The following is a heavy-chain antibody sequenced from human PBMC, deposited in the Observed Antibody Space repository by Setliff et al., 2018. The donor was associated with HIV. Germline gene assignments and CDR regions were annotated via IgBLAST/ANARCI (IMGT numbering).Heavy chain of an antibody. CDR1: GGSISSDY. CDR3: ARGDGYRANDAFYDTGMDV. D-gene: IGHD5-12*01. CDR2: IYHTGYS. V-gene: IGHV4-59*01. Sequence: PSETLSLTCTVSGGSISSDYWSWIRQPPGKGLEWIGYIYHTGYSNSKPSLESRVTISLDTSKNQFSLRLNSVTAADTAVYYCARGDGYRANDAFYDTGMDVWGQGITVTSP. J-gene: IGHJ6*02.